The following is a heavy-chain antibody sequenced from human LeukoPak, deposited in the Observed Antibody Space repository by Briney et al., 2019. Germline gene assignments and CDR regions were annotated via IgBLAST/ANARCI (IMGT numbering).Heavy chain of an antibody. CDR3: AREASDAFDI. V-gene: IGHV3-33*01. J-gene: IGHJ3*02. Sequence: PGRSLRLSCAASGFTFSSYDMHWVRQAPGKGLEWVALIWYDGSNKNYADSVKGRFTISRDNSKNTLFLQMNSLRAEDTAVYYRAREASDAFDIWGQGTMVTVSS. CDR1: GFTFSSYD. CDR2: IWYDGSNK.